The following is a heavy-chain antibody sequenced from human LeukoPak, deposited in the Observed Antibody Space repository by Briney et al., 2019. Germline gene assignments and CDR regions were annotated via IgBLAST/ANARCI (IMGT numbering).Heavy chain of an antibody. CDR1: GFTFSSYA. CDR2: VSGSGDTT. V-gene: IGHV3-23*01. Sequence: GGSLRPSCAASGFTFSSYAMTWVRQAPGKGLEWVSAVSGSGDTTYYADSVQGRFSISRDNSKNTLYVQMNSLSPEDTAIYYCAKGPVVPMATYFFDFWGPGTLVIVSS. J-gene: IGHJ4*02. CDR3: AKGPVVPMATYFFDF. D-gene: IGHD2-2*01.